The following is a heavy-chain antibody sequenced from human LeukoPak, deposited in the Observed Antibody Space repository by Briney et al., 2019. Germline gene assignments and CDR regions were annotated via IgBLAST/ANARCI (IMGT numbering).Heavy chain of an antibody. CDR1: GFTFDDYG. D-gene: IGHD3-3*01. J-gene: IGHJ4*02. Sequence: GGSLRLSCAASGFTFDDYGMSWVRQAPGKGLEWVSGINWNGGSTGYADSVKGRFTISRDNAKNTLYLQMNSLRAEDTAVYYCARDVPYYDFWSGYFMGEWGQGTLVTVSS. CDR2: INWNGGST. CDR3: ARDVPYYDFWSGYFMGE. V-gene: IGHV3-20*04.